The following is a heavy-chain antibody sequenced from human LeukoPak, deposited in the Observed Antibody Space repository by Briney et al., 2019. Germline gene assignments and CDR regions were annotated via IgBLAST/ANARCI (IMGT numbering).Heavy chain of an antibody. D-gene: IGHD3-22*01. Sequence: SETLSLTCTVSGGSIRSYYWSWIRQSPGKGLEWIGYIYYSGSTNYNPSLKSRVTISVDTSKNQFSLKLSSVTAADTAAYYCARDARNYYDSSGYYLSFDLWGRGTLVTVSS. V-gene: IGHV4-59*01. J-gene: IGHJ2*01. CDR2: IYYSGST. CDR1: GGSIRSYY. CDR3: ARDARNYYDSSGYYLSFDL.